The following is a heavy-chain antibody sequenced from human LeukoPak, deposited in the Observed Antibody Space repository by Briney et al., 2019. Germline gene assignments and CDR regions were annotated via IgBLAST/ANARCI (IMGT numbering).Heavy chain of an antibody. CDR1: GYTFTSHY. V-gene: IGHV1-46*01. CDR2: INPSGGST. Sequence: ASVKVSCKASGYTFTSHYMHWVRQAPGQGLEWMGIINPSGGSTSYAQKFQGRVTMTRDMSTSTVYMELSSLRSEDTAVYYCARLGSSGPSSRHFDYWGQGTLVTVSS. J-gene: IGHJ4*02. D-gene: IGHD3-22*01. CDR3: ARLGSSGPSSRHFDY.